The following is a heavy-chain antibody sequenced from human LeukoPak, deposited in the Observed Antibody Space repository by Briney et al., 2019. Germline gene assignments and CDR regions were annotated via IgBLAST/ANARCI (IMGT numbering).Heavy chain of an antibody. Sequence: GASVKVSCKASGYTFTSYGISWVRQAPGQGLEWMGWISAYNGNTNYAQKLQGRVTMTTDTPTSTAYMGLRSLRSDDTAVYYCARDWYYGSGSYYGDNWFDPWGQGTLVTVSS. D-gene: IGHD3-10*01. CDR1: GYTFTSYG. J-gene: IGHJ5*02. V-gene: IGHV1-18*01. CDR3: ARDWYYGSGSYYGDNWFDP. CDR2: ISAYNGNT.